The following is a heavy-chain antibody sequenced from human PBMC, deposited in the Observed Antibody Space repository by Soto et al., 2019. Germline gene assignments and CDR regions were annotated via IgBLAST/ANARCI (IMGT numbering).Heavy chain of an antibody. J-gene: IGHJ4*02. CDR3: ARDRPDYDSSSWYVHFDS. V-gene: IGHV4-34*01. CDR2: INHSGST. CDR1: GGSFSGYY. Sequence: PSETLSLTCAVYGGSFSGYYWSWIRQPPGKGLEWIGEINHSGSTNYNPSLKSRVTISVDTSKNQFSLKLSSVTAADTAVYYCARDRPDYDSSSWYVHFDSWGQGTLVTVSS. D-gene: IGHD6-13*01.